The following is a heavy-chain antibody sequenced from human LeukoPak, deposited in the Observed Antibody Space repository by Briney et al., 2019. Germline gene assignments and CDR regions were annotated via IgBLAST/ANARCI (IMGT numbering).Heavy chain of an antibody. CDR1: GGSFSGYY. V-gene: IGHV4-34*01. CDR3: AKLPGRYCSSTSCDY. Sequence: SETLSLTCAVYGGSFSGYYWSWIRQPPGKGLEWIGEINHSGSTNYNPSLKSRVTISVDTSENQFSLKLSSVTAADTAVYYCAKLPGRYCSSTSCDYWGQGTLVTVSS. D-gene: IGHD2-2*01. CDR2: INHSGST. J-gene: IGHJ4*02.